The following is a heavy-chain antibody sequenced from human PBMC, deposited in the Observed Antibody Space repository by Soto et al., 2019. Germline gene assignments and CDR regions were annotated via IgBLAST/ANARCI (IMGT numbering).Heavy chain of an antibody. V-gene: IGHV3-49*05. Sequence: NPGGSLRLSCTTSGFTFGAYALSWFRQAPGKGLEWVGFSRSKGYGGTTEFAASVRGRFTISRDDSNSIAYLQMNSLETEDTAVYYCTRGMYTAYETAPLFFDFWGQGTLVTVSS. D-gene: IGHD5-12*01. CDR3: TRGMYTAYETAPLFFDF. CDR1: GFTFGAYA. J-gene: IGHJ4*02. CDR2: SRSKGYGGTT.